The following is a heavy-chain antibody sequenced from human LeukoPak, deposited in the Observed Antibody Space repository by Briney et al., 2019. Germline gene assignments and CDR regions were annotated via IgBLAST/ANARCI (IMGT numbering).Heavy chain of an antibody. Sequence: SQTLSLTCTVSGGSISSGDYYWSWIRQPPGKGLEWIGYTYYSGSTYYNPSLKSRVTISVDTSKNQFSLKLSSVTAADTAVYYCARDSDYYYYGMDVWGQGTTVTVSS. CDR2: TYYSGST. CDR1: GGSISSGDYY. V-gene: IGHV4-30-4*01. CDR3: ARDSDYYYYGMDV. D-gene: IGHD3-10*01. J-gene: IGHJ6*02.